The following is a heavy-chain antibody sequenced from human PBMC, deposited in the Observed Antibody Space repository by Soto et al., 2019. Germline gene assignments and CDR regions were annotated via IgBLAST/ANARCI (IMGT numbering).Heavy chain of an antibody. V-gene: IGHV3-66*01. Sequence: EVQLVESGGGLVQPGGSLRLSCAASGFTVSSNYMTWVRQAPGKGLEWISVIYSSGSTYYADSVKGRFTISRDNSKNTMYLQMNSLRDEDTAVYYCAREMTTSWFDYWGQGTLVIVSS. CDR1: GFTVSSNY. J-gene: IGHJ4*02. CDR3: AREMTTSWFDY. D-gene: IGHD2-2*01. CDR2: IYSSGST.